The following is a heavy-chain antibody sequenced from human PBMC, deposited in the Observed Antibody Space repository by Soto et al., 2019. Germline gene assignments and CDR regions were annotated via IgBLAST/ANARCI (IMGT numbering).Heavy chain of an antibody. CDR2: IADFGYT. D-gene: IGHD3-3*01. Sequence: SETLSLTGTVSGGSINSGCYYWTWLRQHPGKGLEWLGYIADFGYTFYNPSLQSRVILSMDTSKSQFSLKLSSATAADTAVYFCARKQAGFFYGIDYWGQGTLVTVCS. CDR1: GGSINSGCYY. V-gene: IGHV4-31*03. CDR3: ARKQAGFFYGIDY. J-gene: IGHJ4*02.